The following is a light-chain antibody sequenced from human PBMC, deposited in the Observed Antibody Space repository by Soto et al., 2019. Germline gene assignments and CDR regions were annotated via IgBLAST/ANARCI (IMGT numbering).Light chain of an antibody. CDR1: QSIRSY. CDR2: DAS. Sequence: DIQLTQSPSSLSASVGDKVTITCRASQSIRSYLNWVQQKPGEAPKLLIYDASSLQTGVPSRFSGSGSGTDFSLTTSSLQPEDFATYYCQQSYSTPPWTFGQGTKVDIK. J-gene: IGKJ1*01. V-gene: IGKV1-39*01. CDR3: QQSYSTPPWT.